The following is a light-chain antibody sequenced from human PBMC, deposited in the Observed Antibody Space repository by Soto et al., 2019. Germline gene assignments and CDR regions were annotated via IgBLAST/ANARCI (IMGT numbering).Light chain of an antibody. J-gene: IGKJ2*01. Sequence: EIEMTQSPGTLSLSPGERATLSCRASQSVSSSYLAWYQQKPGQAPRLLIYGASSRATGIPDRFSGSGSGTVFTLIIRRPESEDDVVCYCQQYGSSPPYTFGWGTKLEIK. CDR2: GAS. CDR1: QSVSSSY. CDR3: QQYGSSPPYT. V-gene: IGKV3-20*01.